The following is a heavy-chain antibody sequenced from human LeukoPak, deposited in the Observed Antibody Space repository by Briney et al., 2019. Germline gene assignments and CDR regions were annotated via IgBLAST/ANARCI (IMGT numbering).Heavy chain of an antibody. CDR1: GYTFTGYY. CDR3: ASTGIAVASTEGRLYDY. D-gene: IGHD6-19*01. Sequence: GASVKVSCKASGYTFTGYYMHWVRQAPGQGLEWMGRINPNSGGTNYAQKFQGRVTMTRDTSISTAYMELSRLRSDDTAVYYCASTGIAVASTEGRLYDYWGQGTLVTVSS. CDR2: INPNSGGT. J-gene: IGHJ4*02. V-gene: IGHV1-2*06.